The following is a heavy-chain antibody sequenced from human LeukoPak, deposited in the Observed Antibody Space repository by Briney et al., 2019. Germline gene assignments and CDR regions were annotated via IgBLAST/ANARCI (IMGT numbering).Heavy chain of an antibody. Sequence: PSQTLSLTXTVSGGSISSGDYYWSWIRQPPGKGLEWIGYIYYSGSTYYNPPLKSRVTISVDTSKNQFSLKLSSVTAADTAVYYCARDYGGNPDSSYFDYWGQGTLVTVSS. D-gene: IGHD4-23*01. CDR1: GGSISSGDYY. CDR3: ARDYGGNPDSSYFDY. V-gene: IGHV4-30-4*08. CDR2: IYYSGST. J-gene: IGHJ4*02.